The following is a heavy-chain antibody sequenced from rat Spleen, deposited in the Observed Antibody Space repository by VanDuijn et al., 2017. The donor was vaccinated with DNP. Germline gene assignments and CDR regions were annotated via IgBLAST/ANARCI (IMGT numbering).Heavy chain of an antibody. CDR3: TRGQWGDY. D-gene: IGHD1-1*01. Sequence: QVQLKESGPVLVQASETLSLTCTVSGFSLTNYGVIWVRQPPGKGLEWIAAISSGGNTYFNSALKSRLSISRDTSKSQVFLKINSLQTEDTAIYYCTRGQWGDYWGQGVMVTVSS. V-gene: IGHV2S8*01. CDR1: GFSLTNYG. CDR2: ISSGGNT. J-gene: IGHJ2*01.